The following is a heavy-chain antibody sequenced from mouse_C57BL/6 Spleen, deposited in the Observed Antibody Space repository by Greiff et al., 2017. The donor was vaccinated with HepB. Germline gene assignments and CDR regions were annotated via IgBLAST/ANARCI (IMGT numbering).Heavy chain of an antibody. CDR3: AREKGNYGFAY. V-gene: IGHV1-26*01. Sequence: EVKLQQSGPELVKPGASVKISCKASGYTFTDYYMNWVKQSHGKSLEWIGDINPNNGGTSYNQKFKGKATLTVDKSSSTAYMELRSLTSEDSAVYYCAREKGNYGFAYWGQGTLVTVSA. CDR2: INPNNGGT. J-gene: IGHJ3*01. CDR1: GYTFTDYY. D-gene: IGHD2-1*01.